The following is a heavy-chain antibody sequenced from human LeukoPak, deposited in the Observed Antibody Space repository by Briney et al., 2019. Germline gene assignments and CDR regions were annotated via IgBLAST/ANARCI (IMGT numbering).Heavy chain of an antibody. CDR1: GGSFSGYY. CDR2: INHSGST. CDR3: ARVAADYGFDY. V-gene: IGHV4-34*01. Sequence: SETLSLTCAVYGGSFSGYYWSWIRQPPGKGLEWIGEINHSGSTNYNPSLKSRVTISMDSSKNQFSLKLTSVTAADTAVYYCARVAADYGFDYWGQGALVAVSS. D-gene: IGHD4-17*01. J-gene: IGHJ4*02.